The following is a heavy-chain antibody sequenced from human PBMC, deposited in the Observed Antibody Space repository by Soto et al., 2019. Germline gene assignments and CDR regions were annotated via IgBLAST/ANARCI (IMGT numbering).Heavy chain of an antibody. Sequence: EVQLLESGGGLVQPGGSLRLSCAASGFTLSTYTMTWVRRAPGKGLEWVSSISGNGGRTYYADSVTGRFTISRDNSKNPVFLQMDSLRAEDTAVYYCAKGGTSPYYYGLDVWGQGTTVTVSS. V-gene: IGHV3-23*01. CDR1: GFTLSTYT. CDR2: ISGNGGRT. CDR3: AKGGTSPYYYGLDV. J-gene: IGHJ6*02. D-gene: IGHD1-1*01.